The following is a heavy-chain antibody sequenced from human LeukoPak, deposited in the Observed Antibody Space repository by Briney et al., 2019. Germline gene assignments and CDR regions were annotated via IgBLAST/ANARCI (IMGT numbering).Heavy chain of an antibody. CDR1: GYTFTSYG. D-gene: IGHD1-26*01. CDR2: ISAYNGNT. CDR3: ARGEKVGASTY. V-gene: IGHV1-18*01. Sequence: ASVKVSCKASGYTFTSYGISWVRQAPGQGLEWMGWISAYNGNTNYAQKLQGRVTMTRDTSISTAYMELRSLTSDDTAVFYCARGEKVGASTYWGQGTLVTVSS. J-gene: IGHJ4*02.